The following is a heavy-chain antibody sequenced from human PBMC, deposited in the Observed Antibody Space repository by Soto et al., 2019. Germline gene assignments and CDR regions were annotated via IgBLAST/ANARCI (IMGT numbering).Heavy chain of an antibody. J-gene: IGHJ6*02. D-gene: IGHD3-22*01. V-gene: IGHV1-24*01. CDR3: ATAGYYDSSGSYYYGMDV. CDR2: FDPEDGET. Sequence: ASVKVSCKVSGYTLTELSMHWVRQAPGKGLEWMGGFDPEDGETIYAQKFQGRVTMTEDTSTDTAYMELSSLRSEDTAVYYCATAGYYDSSGSYYYGMDVWGQGTTVTDSS. CDR1: GYTLTELS.